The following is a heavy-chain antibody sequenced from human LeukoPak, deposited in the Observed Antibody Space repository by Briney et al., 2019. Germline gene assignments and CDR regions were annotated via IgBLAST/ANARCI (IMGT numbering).Heavy chain of an antibody. CDR3: ARPRLGGWYYFDY. J-gene: IGHJ4*02. V-gene: IGHV3-73*01. CDR1: GFTFSGSA. D-gene: IGHD6-19*01. CDR2: IRSKTNSYAT. Sequence: GGSLRLSCAASGFTFSGSAMHWVRQASGKGLEWVGRIRSKTNSYATAYAASVKGRFTISRDDSKNTAFLQMNSLKTEDTAVYYCARPRLGGWYYFDYWGQGTLVTVSS.